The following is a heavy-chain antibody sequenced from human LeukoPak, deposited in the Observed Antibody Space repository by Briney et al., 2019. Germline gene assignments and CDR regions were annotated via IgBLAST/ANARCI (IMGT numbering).Heavy chain of an antibody. CDR1: GDSVSSSNYY. Sequence: SETLSLTCTVSGDSVSSSNYYWAWIRQPPGKGLEWIGNIYYSGSTYYNPSLKSRLTISVDTSKNQFSLKLTSVTAADTAVYYCARLNKPGWFDPWGQGTLVTVSS. V-gene: IGHV4-39*01. J-gene: IGHJ5*02. D-gene: IGHD1-14*01. CDR2: IYYSGST. CDR3: ARLNKPGWFDP.